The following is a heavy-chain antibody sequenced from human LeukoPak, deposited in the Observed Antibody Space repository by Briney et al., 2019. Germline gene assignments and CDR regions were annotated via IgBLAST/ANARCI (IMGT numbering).Heavy chain of an antibody. V-gene: IGHV4-61*08. Sequence: SETLSLTCAVSGGSISSGGYSWNWIRRPPGKGLEWIGYIYYSGSTNYNPSLKSRVTISVDTSKNQFSLKLSSVTAADTAVYYCARDSSGYAYYFDYWGQGTLLTVSS. D-gene: IGHD5-12*01. CDR1: GGSISSGGYS. CDR2: IYYSGST. CDR3: ARDSSGYAYYFDY. J-gene: IGHJ4*02.